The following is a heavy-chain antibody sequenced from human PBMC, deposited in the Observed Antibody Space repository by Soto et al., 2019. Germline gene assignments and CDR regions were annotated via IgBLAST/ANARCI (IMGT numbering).Heavy chain of an antibody. CDR2: INHSGST. CDR1: GGSFGRYY. CDR3: AREHSGSQLLTYYYYGMDV. D-gene: IGHD1-26*01. Sequence: SETLSLTCAVYGGSFGRYYWSWIRQPPGKGLEWIGEINHSGSTNYNPSLKSRVTISVDTSKNQFSLKLSSVTAADTAVYYCAREHSGSQLLTYYYYGMDVWGQWTTVTVSS. J-gene: IGHJ6*02. V-gene: IGHV4-34*01.